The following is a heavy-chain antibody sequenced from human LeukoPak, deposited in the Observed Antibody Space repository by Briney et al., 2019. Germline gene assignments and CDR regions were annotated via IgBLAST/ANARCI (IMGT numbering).Heavy chain of an antibody. CDR1: GGSISSYY. V-gene: IGHV4-59*01. CDR3: ARAHGDYLFDY. CDR2: IYYSGST. D-gene: IGHD4-17*01. J-gene: IGHJ4*02. Sequence: SETLSLTCTVSGGSISSYYWSWIRQPPGKGLEWIGYIYYSGSTNYNPSLKSRVTISVDTSKNQFSLKLSSVTAADTAVYYCARAHGDYLFDYWGQGTLVTVSS.